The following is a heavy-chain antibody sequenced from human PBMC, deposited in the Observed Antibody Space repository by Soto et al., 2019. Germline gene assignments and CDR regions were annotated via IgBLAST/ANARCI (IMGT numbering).Heavy chain of an antibody. CDR2: ITWNSGII. CDR1: GFTFDDYA. CDR3: AKDQGYSTSYYGYVDL. J-gene: IGHJ2*01. D-gene: IGHD6-13*01. V-gene: IGHV3-9*01. Sequence: EVQLVESGGGLVQPGRSLRLSCAASGFTFDDYAMHWVRQPPGKGLEWVSGITWNSGIIGYADSVKGRFTISRDNAKNSLYLQMNSLRPEDTALYYCAKDQGYSTSYYGYVDLWGRCTLVTVSS.